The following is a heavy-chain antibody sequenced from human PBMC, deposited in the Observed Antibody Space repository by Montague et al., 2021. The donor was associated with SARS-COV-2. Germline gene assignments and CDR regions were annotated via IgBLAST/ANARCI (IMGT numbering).Heavy chain of an antibody. CDR1: GGSFSGYY. J-gene: IGHJ5*02. D-gene: IGHD2-21*02. V-gene: IGHV4-34*01. Sequence: SETLSLTCAVSGGSFSGYYWSWIRQPPGKGLEWIGEINHSGGTNYNPSLKSRVTISVDTSKNQFSLKLSSVTAADTAVYYCARRSRVVTAISPLRTSLSSWFDPGGQGPRVTVPS. CDR3: ARRSRVVTAISPLRTSLSSWFDP. CDR2: INHSGGT.